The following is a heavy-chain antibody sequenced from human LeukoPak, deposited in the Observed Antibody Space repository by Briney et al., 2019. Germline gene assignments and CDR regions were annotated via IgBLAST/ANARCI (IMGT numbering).Heavy chain of an antibody. Sequence: GGSLRLSCAASGFVFSSYGVHWVRQAPGKGLEWVAFIRYDGSNKYYADSVKGRFTISRDNSKNTLYRKMNSLRGEDTAVYYCAKDRGGSYDAFDYGGQGTLVTVSS. CDR3: AKDRGGSYDAFDY. D-gene: IGHD1-26*01. CDR1: GFVFSSYG. V-gene: IGHV3-30*02. J-gene: IGHJ4*02. CDR2: IRYDGSNK.